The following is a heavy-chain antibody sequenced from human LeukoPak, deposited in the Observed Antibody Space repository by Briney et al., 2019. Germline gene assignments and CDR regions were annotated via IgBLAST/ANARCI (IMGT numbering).Heavy chain of an antibody. CDR2: IYGNGREI. CDR1: GFTFGSYA. J-gene: IGHJ5*02. Sequence: GGSLRLSCAASGFTFGSYAMHWVRQVSGKGLEWVSVIYGNGREIHYADSMKGRFTISRDNSKNTLFLQMNSLRAEDTAVYYCATYAQKWVPSDSWGQGTLVTVSS. CDR3: ATYAQKWVPSDS. V-gene: IGHV3-23*01. D-gene: IGHD3-16*01.